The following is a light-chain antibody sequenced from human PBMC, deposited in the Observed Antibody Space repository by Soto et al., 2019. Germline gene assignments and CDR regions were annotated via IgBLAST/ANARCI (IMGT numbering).Light chain of an antibody. V-gene: IGKV3D-15*01. CDR1: QSVAGN. CDR2: GSS. J-gene: IGKJ4*01. Sequence: EIGMTQSPATLSVPPGERATLSCRASQSVAGNVAWYQQKLGQAPRLLIYGSSTRAAGIPARFSGSGSGTEFTLTISSLQSEDFAVYYCQQYNKWPPLTFGGGTKVEIK. CDR3: QQYNKWPPLT.